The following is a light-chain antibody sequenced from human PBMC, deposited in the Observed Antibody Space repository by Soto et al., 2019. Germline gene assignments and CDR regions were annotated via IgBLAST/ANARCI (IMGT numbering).Light chain of an antibody. V-gene: IGKV3-20*01. CDR2: GAS. CDR3: QQYGSPPQT. Sequence: EIVLTQSPGTLSLSPGERATLSCRASQSVRSSYLAWYQQKPGQAPRLLIYGASSRATGIPDRISGSGSGTDFTLTIGRLEPEDFAVYYCQQYGSPPQTFGQGTKVDNK. CDR1: QSVRSSY. J-gene: IGKJ1*01.